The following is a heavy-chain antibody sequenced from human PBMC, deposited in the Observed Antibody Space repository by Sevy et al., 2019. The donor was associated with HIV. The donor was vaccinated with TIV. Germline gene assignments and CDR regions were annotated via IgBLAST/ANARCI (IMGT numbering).Heavy chain of an antibody. Sequence: GGSLRLSCAASGFSLNNYWMNWVRQAPGKGLEWVANIKQDGSVKYYVDSVMGRFTISRDNARNLLYLQMNSLRVEDTALYYCVRAIAAAGSFWGQGTLVTVSS. V-gene: IGHV3-7*01. CDR1: GFSLNNYW. CDR3: VRAIAAAGSF. D-gene: IGHD6-13*01. CDR2: IKQDGSVK. J-gene: IGHJ4*02.